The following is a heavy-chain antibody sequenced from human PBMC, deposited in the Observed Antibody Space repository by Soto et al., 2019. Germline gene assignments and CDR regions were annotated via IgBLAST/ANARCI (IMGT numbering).Heavy chain of an antibody. CDR1: GFTVTSTY. Sequence: GGSLRLSCAASGFTVTSTYMSWVRQAPGKGLEWVSVIYSGGTTYCADSVKDRFSISRDNSNNMVFLQINSLRAEDTAVYYCARLRVNYFDYWGQGTLVTVSS. D-gene: IGHD2-21*01. CDR2: IYSGGTT. V-gene: IGHV3-66*04. J-gene: IGHJ4*02. CDR3: ARLRVNYFDY.